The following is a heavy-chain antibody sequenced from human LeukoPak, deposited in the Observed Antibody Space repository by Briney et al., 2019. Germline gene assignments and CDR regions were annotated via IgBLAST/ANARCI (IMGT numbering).Heavy chain of an antibody. J-gene: IGHJ3*02. CDR2: INHSGST. Sequence: PSETLSLTCAVYGGSFSDYYWTWIRQPPGKGLEWIGEINHSGSTNYNPSLKSRVTISVDTSKKQFFLRLSSVTAADTAVYYCARFVVVTLSGAFDIWGQGTMVTVSS. V-gene: IGHV4-34*01. D-gene: IGHD2-21*02. CDR1: GGSFSDYY. CDR3: ARFVVVTLSGAFDI.